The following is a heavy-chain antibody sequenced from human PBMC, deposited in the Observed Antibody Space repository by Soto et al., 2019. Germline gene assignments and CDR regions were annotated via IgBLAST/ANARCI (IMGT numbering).Heavy chain of an antibody. CDR1: GGSSGGYY. CDR2: INYSGST. CDR3: ARLSSGWYKTPFDY. D-gene: IGHD6-19*01. V-gene: IGHV4-34*01. J-gene: IGHJ4*02. Sequence: QVQLQQWGAGLLKPSETLSLTCAVYGGSSGGYYWSWIRQPPGKGLEWIGEINYSGSTNYNPSLKSRVTISADTSKNQFSLKLSSVTAADTAVYYCARLSSGWYKTPFDYWGQGTLVTVSS.